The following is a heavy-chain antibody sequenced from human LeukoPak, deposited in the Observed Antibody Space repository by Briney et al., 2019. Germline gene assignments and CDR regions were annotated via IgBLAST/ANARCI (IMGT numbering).Heavy chain of an antibody. Sequence: PSETLSLTCTVSGGSISSSSYYWGWIRQPPGKGLVWIGSIYYSGSTYYNPSLKSRVTISVDTSKNQFSLKLSSVTAADTAVYYCARLLDYWGQGTLATVSS. V-gene: IGHV4-39*01. CDR2: IYYSGST. CDR3: ARLLDY. CDR1: GGSISSSSYY. J-gene: IGHJ4*02.